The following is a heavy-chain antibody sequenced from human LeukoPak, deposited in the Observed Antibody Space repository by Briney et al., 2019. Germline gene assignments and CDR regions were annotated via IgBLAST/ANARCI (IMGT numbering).Heavy chain of an antibody. J-gene: IGHJ4*02. CDR2: IYYSGST. CDR1: GGSISSSSYY. D-gene: IGHD3-16*02. CDR3: ARDGRLLRLGELSPDY. Sequence: SETLSLTCTVSGGSISSSSYYWGWIRQPPGKGLEWIGSIYYSGSTYYNPSLKSRVTISVDTSKNQFSPKLSSVTAADTAVYYCARDGRLLRLGELSPDYWGQGTLVTVSS. V-gene: IGHV4-39*07.